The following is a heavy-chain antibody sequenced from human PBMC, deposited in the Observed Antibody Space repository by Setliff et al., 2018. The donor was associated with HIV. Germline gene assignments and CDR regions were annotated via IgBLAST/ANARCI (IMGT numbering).Heavy chain of an antibody. CDR2: VSERGST. V-gene: IGHV4-4*08. D-gene: IGHD6-19*01. CDR1: GGSTSTSY. Sequence: PSETLSLTCTISGGSTSTSYWTWIRQAPGKGLEWIGYVSERGSTNYNPSLRSRVAIFVDTSKNQFSLRLNSVTAADTAVYYCARGRAEYVAVAVMGSWFDPWGQGTLVTVSS. J-gene: IGHJ5*02. CDR3: ARGRAEYVAVAVMGSWFDP.